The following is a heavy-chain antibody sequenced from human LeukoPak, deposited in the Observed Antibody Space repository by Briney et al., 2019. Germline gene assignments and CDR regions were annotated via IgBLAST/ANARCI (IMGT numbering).Heavy chain of an antibody. CDR2: ISGSGGST. D-gene: IGHD3-22*01. CDR1: GFTFASYA. CDR3: AHHRGSLDSDTEYFQH. Sequence: GGSLRLSCAASGFTFASYAMSWVRQAPGKGLEWVSAISGSGGSTYYADSVRGRFTISRDNSKSTLYLQMNSLSAEDMAVYYCAHHRGSLDSDTEYFQHWGQGTLVTVSS. V-gene: IGHV3-23*01. J-gene: IGHJ1*01.